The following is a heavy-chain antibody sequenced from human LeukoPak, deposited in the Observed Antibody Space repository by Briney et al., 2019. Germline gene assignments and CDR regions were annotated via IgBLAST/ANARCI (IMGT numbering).Heavy chain of an antibody. CDR1: GFTFSKYW. CDR3: ARVNPLVAPGALDI. D-gene: IGHD5-12*01. Sequence: GGSLRLSCVASGFTFSKYWMTWVRQAPGKVLAWVANIKQDGSAKYYMDSVKGRFAISRDNAKNSLYLRMNSLGAEDTAVYYCARVNPLVAPGALDIWGQGTMVAVPS. V-gene: IGHV3-7*01. CDR2: IKQDGSAK. J-gene: IGHJ3*02.